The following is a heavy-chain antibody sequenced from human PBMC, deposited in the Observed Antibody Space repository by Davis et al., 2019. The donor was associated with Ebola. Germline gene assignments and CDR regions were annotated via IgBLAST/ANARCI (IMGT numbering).Heavy chain of an antibody. CDR3: AKGLYSWNSGMDV. Sequence: GESLKISCEVSGFTFSDYYMSWIRQAPGKGLEWIAYIGPSGNSFYCADSVKGRFTISRDNAKNTLYVHLNSLRADDTALYFCAKGLYSWNSGMDVWGRGTTVTVSS. CDR2: IGPSGNSF. J-gene: IGHJ6*03. CDR1: GFTFSDYY. V-gene: IGHV3-11*01. D-gene: IGHD1-7*01.